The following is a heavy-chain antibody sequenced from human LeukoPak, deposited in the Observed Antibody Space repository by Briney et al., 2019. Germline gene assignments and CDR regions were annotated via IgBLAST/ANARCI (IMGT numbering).Heavy chain of an antibody. CDR2: ISGSGGST. Sequence: GGSLRLSCAASGFTFSSYAMSWVRQAPGKGLEWVSAISGSGGSTYYADSVKGRFTISRDNSKNTLYLQMNSLRAEDTAVYYCAKWGYCSSTSCFDWYYYYGMDVWGQGTTVTVSS. V-gene: IGHV3-23*01. D-gene: IGHD2-2*01. CDR3: AKWGYCSSTSCFDWYYYYGMDV. CDR1: GFTFSSYA. J-gene: IGHJ6*02.